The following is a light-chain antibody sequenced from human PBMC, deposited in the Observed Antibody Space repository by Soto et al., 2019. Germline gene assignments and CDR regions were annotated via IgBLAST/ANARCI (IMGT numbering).Light chain of an antibody. CDR3: QQYNKWPLIT. J-gene: IGKJ5*01. Sequence: DIVLTQSPGTLSLSPGERATLSCRASQSIRSSSLAWYQQKPGQAPRLLIYGGSSRATGTPARFSGSGSGTDFTLTISSLQSEDFALYYCQQYNKWPLITFGQGTRLEIK. CDR1: QSIRSSS. CDR2: GGS. V-gene: IGKV3D-7*01.